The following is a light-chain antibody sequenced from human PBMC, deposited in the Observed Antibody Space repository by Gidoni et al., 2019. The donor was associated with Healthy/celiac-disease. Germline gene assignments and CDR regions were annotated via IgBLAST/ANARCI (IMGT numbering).Light chain of an antibody. CDR2: GKN. V-gene: IGLV3-19*01. CDR1: SLRSYY. J-gene: IGLJ2*01. CDR3: NSRDSSGNSVV. Sequence: SSELTPDPAVSVALGQTVRITCQGDSLRSYYASWYQQKPGQAPVLVIYGKNHRPSGIPDRFSGSSSGNTASLTSTGAQAEDEADYYCNSRDSSGNSVVFGGGTKLTVL.